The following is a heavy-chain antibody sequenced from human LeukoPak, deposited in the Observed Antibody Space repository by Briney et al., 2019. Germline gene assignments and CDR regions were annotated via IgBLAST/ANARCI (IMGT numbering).Heavy chain of an antibody. CDR2: IYYSGST. J-gene: IGHJ4*02. V-gene: IGHV4-39*07. CDR3: ARTYSSSWFDY. CDR1: GGSISSSSYY. Sequence: PSETLSPTCTVSGGSISSSSYYWGWIRQPPGKGLEWIGSIYYSGSTYYNPSLKSRVTISVDTSKNQFSLKLSSVTAADTAVYYCARTYSSSWFDYWGQGTLVTVSS. D-gene: IGHD6-13*01.